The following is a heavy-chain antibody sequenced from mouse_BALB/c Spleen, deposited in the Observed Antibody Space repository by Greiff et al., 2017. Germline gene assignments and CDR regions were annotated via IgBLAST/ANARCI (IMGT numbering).Heavy chain of an antibody. Sequence: VQLVESGAELVRPGTSVKISCKASGYTFTNYWLGWVKQRPGHGLEWIGDIYPGGGYTNYNEKFKGKATLTADTSSSTAYMQLSSLTSEDSAVYFCARPGNLYWFDYWGQGTTLTVSS. CDR2: IYPGGGYT. CDR1: GYTFTNYW. CDR3: ARPGNLYWFDY. D-gene: IGHD2-1*01. V-gene: IGHV1-63*02. J-gene: IGHJ2*01.